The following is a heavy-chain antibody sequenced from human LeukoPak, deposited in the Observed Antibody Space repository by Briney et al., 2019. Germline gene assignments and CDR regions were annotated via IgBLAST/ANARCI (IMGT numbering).Heavy chain of an antibody. Sequence: ASVKVSCKASGPTFTSYGISWVRQAPGQGLEWMGWISVDNGNTKYAQKLQGRVTMTTDTSTSTAYMELRSLRSDDTAVYYCARHSSTSCFDYWGQGSLVTVSS. CDR3: ARHSSTSCFDY. D-gene: IGHD2-2*01. J-gene: IGHJ4*02. CDR1: GPTFTSYG. V-gene: IGHV1-18*01. CDR2: ISVDNGNT.